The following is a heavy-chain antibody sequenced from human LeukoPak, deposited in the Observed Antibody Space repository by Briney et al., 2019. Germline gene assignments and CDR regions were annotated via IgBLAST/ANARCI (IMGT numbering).Heavy chain of an antibody. CDR2: IYGGGST. CDR1: GFTVSSNF. D-gene: IGHD2-15*01. V-gene: IGHV3-66*02. CDR3: ATEVAEGGPQDY. J-gene: IGHJ4*02. Sequence: GGSLRLSCAASGFTVSSNFMAWVRQAPGKGLEWVSVIYGGGSTFYADSVKGRSTISRDNSKNTLYLQINNLRAEDTGLYYCATEVAEGGPQDYWGQGTLVTVSS.